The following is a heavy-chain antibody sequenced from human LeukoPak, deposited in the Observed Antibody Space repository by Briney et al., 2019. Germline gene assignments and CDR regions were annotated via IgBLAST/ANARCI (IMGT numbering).Heavy chain of an antibody. D-gene: IGHD5-18*01. V-gene: IGHV4-59*01. J-gene: IGHJ3*02. Sequence: PSETLSLTCTVSGGSISSYYWSWIRQPPGKGLEWIGYIYYSGSTNYNPSLKSRVAISVDTSKNQFSLKLSSVTAADTAVYYCARANTAMSAFDIWGQGTMVTVSS. CDR2: IYYSGST. CDR1: GGSISSYY. CDR3: ARANTAMSAFDI.